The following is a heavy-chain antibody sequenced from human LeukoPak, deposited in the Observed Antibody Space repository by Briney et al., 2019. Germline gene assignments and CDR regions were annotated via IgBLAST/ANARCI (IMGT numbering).Heavy chain of an antibody. Sequence: ASVKVSCKASGGTFSSYAISWVRRAPGQGLEWMGGIIPIFDTANYAQKFQGRVTITTDESTSTAYMELSSLRSGDTAVYYCARGVLRGPRYCSSTSCPNSYYYMDVWGKGTTVTVSS. CDR3: ARGVLRGPRYCSSTSCPNSYYYMDV. J-gene: IGHJ6*03. D-gene: IGHD2-2*01. CDR2: IIPIFDTA. CDR1: GGTFSSYA. V-gene: IGHV1-69*05.